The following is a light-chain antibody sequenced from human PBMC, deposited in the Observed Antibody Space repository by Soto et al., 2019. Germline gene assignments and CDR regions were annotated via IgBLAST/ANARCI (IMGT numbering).Light chain of an antibody. J-gene: IGLJ1*01. CDR3: QVWDVSTVHYG. V-gene: IGLV3-21*02. Sequence: SYELTQPHSVSVATAQTGPRITCGGNNIGSKTVHWYQQKAGQAPVLVVYDDSDRPSGIPERFSGSNSGNTATLTISRVEAGDEADYYCQVWDVSTVHYGFGTGTKVTVL. CDR2: DDS. CDR1: NIGSKT.